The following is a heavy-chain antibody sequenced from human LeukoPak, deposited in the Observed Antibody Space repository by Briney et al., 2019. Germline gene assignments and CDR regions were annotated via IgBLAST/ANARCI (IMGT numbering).Heavy chain of an antibody. CDR1: GFTFDDYA. V-gene: IGHV3-9*01. CDR3: ARRGYSYGYLDL. J-gene: IGHJ5*02. CDR2: ISWNSGSI. Sequence: GGSLRLSCAASGFTFDDYAMHWVRQAPGKGLEWVSGISWNSGSIGYADSVKGRFTISRDNSKSTVYLQMKSLRGEDTAVYYCARRGYSYGYLDLWGQGTLVIVSS. D-gene: IGHD5-18*01.